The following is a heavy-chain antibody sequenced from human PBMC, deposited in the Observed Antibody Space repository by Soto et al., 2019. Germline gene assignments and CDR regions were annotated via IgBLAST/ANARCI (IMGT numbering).Heavy chain of an antibody. J-gene: IGHJ6*02. CDR2: ISGSGGST. V-gene: IGHV3-23*01. D-gene: IGHD2-2*01. Sequence: EVQLLESGGGLVQPGGSLRLSCAASGFTFSSYAMSWVRQAPGKGLEGVSAISGSGGSTYYADSVKGLFTISRDNSKNALNLQASSLRAGDTAVDYFVKDPAGIVVVPAAIPPYGMDVGGQATTVTVS. CDR3: VKDPAGIVVVPAAIPPYGMDV. CDR1: GFTFSSYA.